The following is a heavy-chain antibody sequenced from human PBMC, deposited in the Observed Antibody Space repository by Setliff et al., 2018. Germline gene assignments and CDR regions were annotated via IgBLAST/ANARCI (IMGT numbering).Heavy chain of an antibody. J-gene: IGHJ3*02. CDR2: IRGRTDDYAT. D-gene: IGHD5-18*01. V-gene: IGHV3-73*01. CDR3: TFARDGYDVFDI. CDR1: GFSFSGSA. Sequence: GGSLRLSCAASGFSFSGSAVYWVRQASVKGLEWIGRIRGRTDDYATAYAASVRGRFTISRDDSKNTAYLQMNSLKTEDTAVYYCTFARDGYDVFDIWGQGTMVTVSS.